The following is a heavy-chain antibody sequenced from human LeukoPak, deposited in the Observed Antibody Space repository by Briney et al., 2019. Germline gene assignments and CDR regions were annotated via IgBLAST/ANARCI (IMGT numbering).Heavy chain of an antibody. CDR1: GFTFSDHY. Sequence: GGSLRLSCAASGFTFSDHYMIWLRQAPGKGLESISYISHNGDTKYYADSVKGRLSISRDNAKSSLYLEMNSLRVEDTAVYYCARDRHGYFDYWGQGTLDTVSS. D-gene: IGHD6-13*01. V-gene: IGHV3-11*01. J-gene: IGHJ4*02. CDR2: ISHNGDTK. CDR3: ARDRHGYFDY.